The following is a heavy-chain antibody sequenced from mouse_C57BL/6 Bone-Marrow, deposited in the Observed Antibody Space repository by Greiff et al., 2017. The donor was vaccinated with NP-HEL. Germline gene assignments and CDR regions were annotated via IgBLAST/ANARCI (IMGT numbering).Heavy chain of an antibody. CDR2: IRSKSNNYAT. D-gene: IGHD2-3*01. Sequence: EVQLVESGGGLVQPKGSLKLSCAASGFSFNTYAMNWVRQAPGKGLEWVARIRSKSNNYATYYADSLKERFTISRDDSESMLYLQMNNLKTEDTAMYYGVRQGYDGYYLDYWGQGTTLTVSS. V-gene: IGHV10-1*01. CDR3: VRQGYDGYYLDY. J-gene: IGHJ2*01. CDR1: GFSFNTYA.